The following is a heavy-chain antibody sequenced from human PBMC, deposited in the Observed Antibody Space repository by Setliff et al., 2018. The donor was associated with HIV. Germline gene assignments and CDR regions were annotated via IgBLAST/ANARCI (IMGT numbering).Heavy chain of an antibody. J-gene: IGHJ6*04. V-gene: IGHV4-59*08. CDR1: GGSISSHY. CDR3: ARLYSTVTPDI. CDR2: IYYSGTT. D-gene: IGHD2-21*01. Sequence: SETLSLTCTVSGGSISSHYWSWIRQPPGKGLEWIAYIYYSGTTSYNPSLRSRVTISVDTSKDQFSLKLSSVTAADTAVYYCARLYSTVTPDIWGKGTTVTVSS.